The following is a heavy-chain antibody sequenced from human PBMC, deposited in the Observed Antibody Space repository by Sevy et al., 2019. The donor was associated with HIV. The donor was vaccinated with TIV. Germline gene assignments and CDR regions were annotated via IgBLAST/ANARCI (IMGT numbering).Heavy chain of an antibody. CDR2: ISSGTTYT. J-gene: IGHJ4*02. Sequence: GSLRLSCAASGCTFSDYYMSWIRQAPGKGLEWVSDISSGTTYTKYADSMKGRFTISRDNAKNSLYLQLNSLRVEDTAVYYCARDRRNYGGQYFDYWGQGTLVTVSS. CDR3: ARDRRNYGGQYFDY. V-gene: IGHV3-11*06. D-gene: IGHD4-17*01. CDR1: GCTFSDYY.